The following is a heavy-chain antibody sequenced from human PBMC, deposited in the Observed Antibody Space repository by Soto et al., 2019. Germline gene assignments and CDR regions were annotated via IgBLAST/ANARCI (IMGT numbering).Heavy chain of an antibody. J-gene: IGHJ4*02. Sequence: PSETLSLTCAVSGGSISSGGYSLSWIRQPPGKGLEWIGYIYHSGSTYYNPSLKSRVTISVDRSKNQFSLKLSSVTAADTAVYYCARGRIDYGGNFPDYWGQGTLVTVSS. CDR3: ARGRIDYGGNFPDY. V-gene: IGHV4-30-2*01. CDR1: GGSISSGGYS. D-gene: IGHD4-17*01. CDR2: IYHSGST.